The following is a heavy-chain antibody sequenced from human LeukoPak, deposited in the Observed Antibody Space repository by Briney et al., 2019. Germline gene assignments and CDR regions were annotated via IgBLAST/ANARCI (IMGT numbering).Heavy chain of an antibody. CDR2: IIPIFGTA. CDR3: ARDRRVTMPSYYYGMDV. V-gene: IGHV1-69*01. CDR1: GGTFISYA. Sequence: SVKVSCKTSGGTFISYAISWVRQAPGQGLEWMGGIIPIFGTANYAQKFQGRVTITADESTSTAYMELSSLRSEDTAVYYCARDRRVTMPSYYYGMDVWGQGTTVTVSS. D-gene: IGHD3-10*01. J-gene: IGHJ6*02.